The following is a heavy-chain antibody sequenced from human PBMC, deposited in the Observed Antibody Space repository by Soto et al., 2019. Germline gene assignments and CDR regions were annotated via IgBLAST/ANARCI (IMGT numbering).Heavy chain of an antibody. V-gene: IGHV4-59*08. Sequence: SETLSLTCTVSGGSISSYYWSWIRQPPGKGLEWIGYIYYSGSTNYNPSLKSRVTISVDTSKNQFSLKLSSVTAADTAVYYCARLTFSYPFDIWGQGTMVTVSS. CDR2: IYYSGST. CDR3: ARLTFSYPFDI. CDR1: GGSISSYY. J-gene: IGHJ3*02.